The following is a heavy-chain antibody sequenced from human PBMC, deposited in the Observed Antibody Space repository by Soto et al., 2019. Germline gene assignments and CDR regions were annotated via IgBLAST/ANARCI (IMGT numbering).Heavy chain of an antibody. CDR1: GFTFPNHG. V-gene: IGHV3-23*01. D-gene: IGHD1-1*01. J-gene: IGHJ4*02. CDR3: VRWNGFGDF. CDR2: FSGGSGTT. Sequence: VRLLESGGGLVQPGGSLRLSCVVSGFTFPNHGVTWVRQVPGKGLEWVCGFSGGSGTTHYADRVRGRFTISRDDPRHTVFLQMNSLGAEDTAVYYCVRWNGFGDFWGQGTLVTVSS.